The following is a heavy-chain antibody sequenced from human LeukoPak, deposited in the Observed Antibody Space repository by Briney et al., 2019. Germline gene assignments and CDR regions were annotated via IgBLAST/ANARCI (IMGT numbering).Heavy chain of an antibody. Sequence: GGSQRLSCAASGFTCSSYEVNWVRKAPGKGLEYVSAISSNGGSTYYADSVKGRFTISRDNSKNTLYLQMSSLRAEDTAVYYCVKGVWFGEDYYGMDVWGKGTTVTVSS. CDR1: GFTCSSYE. J-gene: IGHJ6*04. CDR3: VKGVWFGEDYYGMDV. V-gene: IGHV3-64D*06. D-gene: IGHD3-10*01. CDR2: ISSNGGST.